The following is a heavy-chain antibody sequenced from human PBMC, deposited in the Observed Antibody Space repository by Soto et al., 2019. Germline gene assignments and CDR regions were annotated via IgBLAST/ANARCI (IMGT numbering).Heavy chain of an antibody. CDR3: TTDRIDYEILTGYPPLLDYMDV. Sequence: GGSLRLSCAASGFTFSNAWMSWVRQAPGKGLEWVGRIKSKTDGGTTDYAAPVKGRFTISRDDSKNTLYLQMNSLKTEDTAVYYCTTDRIDYEILTGYPPLLDYMDVWGKGTTGTVS. D-gene: IGHD3-9*01. CDR1: GFTFSNAW. J-gene: IGHJ6*03. V-gene: IGHV3-15*01. CDR2: IKSKTDGGTT.